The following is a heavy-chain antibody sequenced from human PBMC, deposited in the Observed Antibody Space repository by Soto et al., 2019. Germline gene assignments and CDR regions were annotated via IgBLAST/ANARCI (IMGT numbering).Heavy chain of an antibody. CDR1: GFTFSSYA. J-gene: IGHJ4*02. CDR2: ISGSGGST. D-gene: IGHD3-3*01. CDR3: AKGSTNWSGPPQPFDY. Sequence: PGGSLRLSCAASGFTFSSYAMSWVRQAPGKGLEWVSAISGSGGSTYYADSVKGRFTISRDNSKNTLYLQMNSLRAEDTAVYYCAKGSTNWSGPPQPFDYWGQGSLVTVSS. V-gene: IGHV3-23*01.